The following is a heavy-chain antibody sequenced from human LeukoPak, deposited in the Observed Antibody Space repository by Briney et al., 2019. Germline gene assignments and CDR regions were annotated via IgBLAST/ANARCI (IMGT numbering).Heavy chain of an antibody. CDR1: GGSFSGYY. CDR3: ARVVFWSGYYTPHFDY. V-gene: IGHV4-34*01. Sequence: SETPSLTCAVYGGSFSGYYWSWIRQPPGKGLEWIGEISHSGSTNYNPSLKSRVTISVDTSKNQFSLKLSSVTAADTAVYYCARVVFWSGYYTPHFDYWGQGTLVTVSS. J-gene: IGHJ4*02. D-gene: IGHD3-3*01. CDR2: ISHSGST.